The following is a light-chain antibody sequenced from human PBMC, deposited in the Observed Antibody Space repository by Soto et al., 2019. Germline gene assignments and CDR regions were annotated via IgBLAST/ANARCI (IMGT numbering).Light chain of an antibody. Sequence: IQMTQSPSTLSSSLGDRVTISCRASQGIGNALGWYQQKPGKPPKVLIYGASNLQSGVPPRFSGSGSGTDFTLTISSLKTEDFAVYFCHQDFNLPWTFGQGTKVDIK. J-gene: IGKJ1*01. CDR2: GAS. CDR1: QGIGNA. V-gene: IGKV1-6*01. CDR3: HQDFNLPWT.